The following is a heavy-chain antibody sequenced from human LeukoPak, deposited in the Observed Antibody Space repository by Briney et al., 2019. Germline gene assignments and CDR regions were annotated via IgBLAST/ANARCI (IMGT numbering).Heavy chain of an antibody. CDR2: IKQDGSEK. D-gene: IGHD1-14*01. Sequence: GGSLRLSCAASGFTFSRYWMSWVRQAPGKGLEWVANIKQDGSEKYYVDSVKGRFTISRDNAKNSLCLQMSSLRAEDTAVYYCARALTIRARNDYWGQGTLVTVSS. J-gene: IGHJ4*02. V-gene: IGHV3-7*04. CDR1: GFTFSRYW. CDR3: ARALTIRARNDY.